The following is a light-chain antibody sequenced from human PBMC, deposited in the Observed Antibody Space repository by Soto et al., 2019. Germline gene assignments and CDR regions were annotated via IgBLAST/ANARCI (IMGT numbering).Light chain of an antibody. Sequence: IVLTQSPGTLSFSPGERATLSCRASQSVSYSFLAWYQQKSGQAPRLLIFGASRRATGIPDRFSGSGSGTDFTLTISRLEPEDFAVYYCQQYGSSPLTFGGGTKVEIK. CDR2: GAS. CDR3: QQYGSSPLT. CDR1: QSVSYSF. J-gene: IGKJ4*01. V-gene: IGKV3-20*01.